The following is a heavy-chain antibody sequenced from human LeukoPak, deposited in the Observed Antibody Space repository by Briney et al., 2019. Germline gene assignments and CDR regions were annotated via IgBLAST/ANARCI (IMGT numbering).Heavy chain of an antibody. CDR3: ARDRGMDV. V-gene: IGHV3-33*01. Sequence: GGSLRLSCAASGFTFSSYGMHWVRRAPGKGLEWVAVIWYDGNNKYYTDSVKGRFTISRDNFKNTLSLQMNSLGAEDTAVYYCARDRGMDVWGQGTTVTVSS. CDR2: IWYDGNNK. J-gene: IGHJ6*02. CDR1: GFTFSSYG.